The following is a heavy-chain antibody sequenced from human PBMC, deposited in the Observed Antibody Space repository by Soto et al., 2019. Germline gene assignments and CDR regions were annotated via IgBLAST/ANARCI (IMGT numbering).Heavy chain of an antibody. D-gene: IGHD2-2*01. Sequence: SETLSLTCTVSGGSISSGGYYWSWIRQHPGKGLEWIGYIYHSGSTYYNPSLKSRVTISVDRSKNQFSLKLSSVTAADTAVYYCARSYYCISTSCYAGWFDPWGQGTLVTVSS. CDR3: ARSYYCISTSCYAGWFDP. CDR2: IYHSGST. V-gene: IGHV4-30-2*01. CDR1: GGSISSGGYY. J-gene: IGHJ5*02.